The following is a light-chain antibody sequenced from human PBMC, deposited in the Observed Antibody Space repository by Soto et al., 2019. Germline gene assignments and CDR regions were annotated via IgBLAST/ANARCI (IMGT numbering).Light chain of an antibody. CDR2: WSS. CDR3: QQYYTTPTWT. J-gene: IGKJ1*01. Sequence: DIVMTQSPDSLTLSLGERATIYCKSSQSVFSRFRNKNYLGWFQQKPGQTPRLLIYWSSTRESGVSDRFSGRGSGNDFTLTIDSLQAEEVAVYYCQQYYTTPTWTFGQGTKVDIK. CDR1: QSVFSRFRNKNY. V-gene: IGKV4-1*01.